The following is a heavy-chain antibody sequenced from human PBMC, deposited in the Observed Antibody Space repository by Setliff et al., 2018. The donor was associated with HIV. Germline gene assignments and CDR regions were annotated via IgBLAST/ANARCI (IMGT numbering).Heavy chain of an antibody. D-gene: IGHD1-1*01. CDR1: LDSISSYF. V-gene: IGHV4-59*01. CDR3: ARALNDGGDS. CDR2: ISYSGST. J-gene: IGHJ4*02. Sequence: LETLSLTCTVSLDSISSYFWHWIRQPPGKGLEWIGYISYSGSTKYNPSLKSRLTISLEASQNQFSLRLTSVTAADTAMYYCARALNDGGDSWGQGTLVTVSS.